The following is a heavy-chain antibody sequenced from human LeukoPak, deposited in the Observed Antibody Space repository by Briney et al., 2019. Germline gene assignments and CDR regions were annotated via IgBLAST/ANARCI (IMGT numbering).Heavy chain of an antibody. V-gene: IGHV4-30-2*01. Sequence: TLSLTCTVSGGSISSGGYYWSWIRQPPGKGLEWIGYIYHSGSTYYNPSLKSRVTISVDRSKNQFSLKLSSVTAADTAVYYCARVARITIFGVVPPTAFDIWGQGTMVTVSS. CDR1: GGSISSGGYY. CDR3: ARVARITIFGVVPPTAFDI. J-gene: IGHJ3*02. D-gene: IGHD3-3*01. CDR2: IYHSGST.